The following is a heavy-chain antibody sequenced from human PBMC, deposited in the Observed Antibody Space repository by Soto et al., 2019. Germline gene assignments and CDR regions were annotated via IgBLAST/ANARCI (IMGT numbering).Heavy chain of an antibody. D-gene: IGHD1-1*01. Sequence: SETLSLTCTVSGGSISTYYWTWIRQPPGKGLEWIGYVHYSGTTNYNPSLKSRVTMSVDTSKNQFSLKLRSVTAADTAVYYCARGTIIGPWGQRTLVTVS. CDR2: VHYSGTT. CDR3: ARGTIIGP. J-gene: IGHJ5*02. CDR1: GGSISTYY. V-gene: IGHV4-59*01.